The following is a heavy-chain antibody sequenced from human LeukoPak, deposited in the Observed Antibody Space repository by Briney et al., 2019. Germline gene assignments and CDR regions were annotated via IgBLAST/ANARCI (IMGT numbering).Heavy chain of an antibody. CDR3: ARDLFTMVRGVMGGWFDP. CDR2: ISSSGSTI. J-gene: IGHJ5*02. V-gene: IGHV3-11*01. CDR1: GFTFSDYY. Sequence: GGSLRLSCAASGFTFSDYYMSWIRQAPGKGLEWVSYISSSGSTIYYADSVKGRFTISRDNAKNSLYLQMNSLRAEDTAVYYCARDLFTMVRGVMGGWFDPWGQGTLVTVSS. D-gene: IGHD3-10*01.